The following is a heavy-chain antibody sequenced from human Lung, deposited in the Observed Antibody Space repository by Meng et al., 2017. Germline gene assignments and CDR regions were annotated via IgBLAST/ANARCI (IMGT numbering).Heavy chain of an antibody. Sequence: QVHPVQSGAEVKKPGASVTVSCKSSDYTFTGYGVRWVRQAPGQGLEWMAWLGAHDGDRSHAPRFQGRVTVTADRLTATSFMELRNLRYDDTAAYYCARGTPGRSYSDFWGQGTLVTVSS. CDR1: DYTFTGYG. CDR2: LGAHDGDR. J-gene: IGHJ4*02. CDR3: ARGTPGRSYSDF. D-gene: IGHD3-10*01. V-gene: IGHV1-18*04.